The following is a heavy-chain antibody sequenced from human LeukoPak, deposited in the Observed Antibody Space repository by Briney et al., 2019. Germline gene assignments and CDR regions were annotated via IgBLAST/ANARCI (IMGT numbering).Heavy chain of an antibody. V-gene: IGHV1-69*13. CDR1: GYTFTGYY. J-gene: IGHJ4*02. CDR2: IIPIFGTA. D-gene: IGHD6-19*01. Sequence: ASVKVSCKASGYTFTGYYMHWVRQAPGQGLEWMGGIIPIFGTANYAQKFQGRVTITADESTSTAYMELSSLRSEDTAVYYCARDPLYSSGWYANHFDYWGQGTLVTVSS. CDR3: ARDPLYSSGWYANHFDY.